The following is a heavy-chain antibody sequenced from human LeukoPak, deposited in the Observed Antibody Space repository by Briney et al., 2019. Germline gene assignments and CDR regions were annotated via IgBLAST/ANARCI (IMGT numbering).Heavy chain of an antibody. Sequence: GRSLRLSCAASGFTFSSYAMHWVRQAPGKGLQWLALTSEDGSAKYYADSVKGRFTISRDNSQNTLYLQMNSLRADETAIYYCARAPGGFHGDYSPIAYWGQGTLVTVSS. V-gene: IGHV3-30-3*01. CDR1: GFTFSSYA. CDR3: ARAPGGFHGDYSPIAY. CDR2: TSEDGSAK. D-gene: IGHD4-17*01. J-gene: IGHJ4*02.